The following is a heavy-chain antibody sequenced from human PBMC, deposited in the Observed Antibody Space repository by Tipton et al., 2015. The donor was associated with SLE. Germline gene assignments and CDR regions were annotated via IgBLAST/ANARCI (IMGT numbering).Heavy chain of an antibody. J-gene: IGHJ2*01. Sequence: GLVKPSETLSLTCTVSGGSISSYYWSWIRQPPGKGLEWIGYIYTSGSTNYNPSLKSRVTISVDTSKNQFSLKLSSVTAADTAVYYCARSGYDSSGYYYDPYWYFDLWGRGTLVSVSS. D-gene: IGHD3-22*01. CDR3: ARSGYDSSGYYYDPYWYFDL. CDR2: IYTSGST. V-gene: IGHV4-4*09. CDR1: GGSISSYY.